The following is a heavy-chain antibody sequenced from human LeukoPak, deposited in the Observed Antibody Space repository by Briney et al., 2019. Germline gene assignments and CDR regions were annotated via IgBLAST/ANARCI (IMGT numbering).Heavy chain of an antibody. CDR1: GGTFNNYA. CDR3: ARARNRNYYFHGVDV. Sequence: GASVKVSCKASGGTFNNYAINWVRQAPGQGLEWVGGIIPIYGTPHYAQKFQGGVTITADESTSTGYMELSSLRSEDTAVYYCARARNRNYYFHGVDVWGQGTTVTVS. CDR2: IIPIYGTP. V-gene: IGHV1-69*13. D-gene: IGHD4-11*01. J-gene: IGHJ6*02.